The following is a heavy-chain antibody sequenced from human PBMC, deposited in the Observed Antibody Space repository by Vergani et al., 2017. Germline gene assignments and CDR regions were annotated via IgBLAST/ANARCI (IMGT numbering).Heavy chain of an antibody. Sequence: VQLQESGPGLVKPSETLTLTCDVSDSSIMTNPYWGWFRQSPGKGLELVSSISGSGGYKHYADSVKGRFIISRDNSKNTWYLQMNRLRAGDTARYYCAKDSYNYDSRRAGDWGQGTLVTVSS. CDR1: DSSIMTNP. D-gene: IGHD3-22*01. CDR3: AKDSYNYDSRRAGD. V-gene: IGHV3-23*01. CDR2: ISGSGGYK. J-gene: IGHJ4*02.